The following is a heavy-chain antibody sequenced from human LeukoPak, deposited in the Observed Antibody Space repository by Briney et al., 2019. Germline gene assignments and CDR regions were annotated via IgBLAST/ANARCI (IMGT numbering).Heavy chain of an antibody. D-gene: IGHD1-26*01. CDR1: GFTFSSYA. Sequence: GGSLRLSCAASGFTFSSYAMSWVRQAPGKGLEWVSTITDSDGTTFYADSVRGRFTISRDNFKDTVYLQMNSLRAEDTAVYYCAKLWRGSHPRYFDHWGQGTLVTVSS. CDR2: ITDSDGTT. CDR3: AKLWRGSHPRYFDH. J-gene: IGHJ4*02. V-gene: IGHV3-23*01.